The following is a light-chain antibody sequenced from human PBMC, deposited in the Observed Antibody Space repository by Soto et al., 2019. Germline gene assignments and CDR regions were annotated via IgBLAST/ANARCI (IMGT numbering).Light chain of an antibody. J-gene: IGLJ1*01. CDR1: SSDVGSYNC. CDR3: CSYAGSSTWV. CDR2: EVS. Sequence: QSALTQPASVSGSPGQSITISCTGTSSDVGSYNCVSWYQQHPGKAPKVMIYEVSKRPSGVPNRFSGSKSGNTASLTISGLQAEDEADYYCCSYAGSSTWVFGTGTKLTVL. V-gene: IGLV2-23*02.